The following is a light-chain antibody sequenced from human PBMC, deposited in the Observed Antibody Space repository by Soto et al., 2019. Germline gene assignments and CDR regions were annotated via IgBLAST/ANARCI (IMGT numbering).Light chain of an antibody. V-gene: IGKV3-20*01. CDR2: GAS. CDR3: QQYGSSPRT. J-gene: IGKJ4*01. Sequence: ILLPQSPGTLSLSRWDPATLSWRASQSVSSSYLAWYQQKPGQTPRLLIYGASSRATGIPDRFSGSGSGTDFTLTISRLEPEDFAVYYCQQYGSSPRTFGGGTKVDIK. CDR1: QSVSSSY.